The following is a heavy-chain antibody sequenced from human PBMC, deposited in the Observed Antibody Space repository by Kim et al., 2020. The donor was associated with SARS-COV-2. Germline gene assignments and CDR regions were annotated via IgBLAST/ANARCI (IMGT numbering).Heavy chain of an antibody. Sequence: SVKVSCKASGGTFSSYAISWVRQAPGQGLEWMGGIIPIFGTANYAQKFQGRVTITADESTSTAYMELSSLRSEDTAVYYCAQSRVLWQGAFDYWGQGTLVTVSS. D-gene: IGHD2-21*01. V-gene: IGHV1-69*13. CDR3: AQSRVLWQGAFDY. J-gene: IGHJ4*02. CDR2: IIPIFGTA. CDR1: GGTFSSYA.